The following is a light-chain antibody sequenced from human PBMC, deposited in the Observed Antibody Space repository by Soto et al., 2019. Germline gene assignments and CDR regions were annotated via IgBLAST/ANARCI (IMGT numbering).Light chain of an antibody. CDR1: QSISTW. CDR3: QQYRSYSRT. CDR2: DAS. J-gene: IGKJ2*02. Sequence: DIQLTQSPSILSASLGDRVSISCRASQSISTWLAWYQQKPGKAPKVLIYDASSLESGVPSRFSGSGSGTEFTLTINSLQADDLATYYCQQYRSYSRTFGQGTKLEIK. V-gene: IGKV1-5*01.